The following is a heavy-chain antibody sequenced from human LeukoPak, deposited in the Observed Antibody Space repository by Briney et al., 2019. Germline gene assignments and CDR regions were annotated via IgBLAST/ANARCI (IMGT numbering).Heavy chain of an antibody. CDR1: GGTFSSYA. J-gene: IGHJ6*03. D-gene: IGHD6-13*01. CDR3: ARSLAAAGHMDV. Sequence: ASVKVSCKASGGTFSSYAMNWVRQAPGQGLEWMGWINANTGNPAYAQGFTGRFVFSLDTSVSTAYLQISSLKAEDTAVYYCARSLAAAGHMDVWGKGTTVTVSS. CDR2: INANTGNP. V-gene: IGHV7-4-1*02.